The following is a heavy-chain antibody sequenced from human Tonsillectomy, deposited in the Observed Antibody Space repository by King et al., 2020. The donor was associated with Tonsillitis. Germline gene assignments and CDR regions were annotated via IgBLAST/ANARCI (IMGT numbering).Heavy chain of an antibody. CDR1: GYRFTSYW. D-gene: IGHD3-9*01. V-gene: IGHV5-51*01. Sequence: QLVQSGAEVKKPGESLKISCKGSGYRFTSYWIGWVRQMPGKGLEWMGIIYPGDSGTRYSPSFQGQVTISADKSISTAHLHWSSLKASDTAMYYCGRHQDFNSLDAFDIWGQGTMVTVSS. J-gene: IGHJ3*02. CDR2: IYPGDSGT. CDR3: GRHQDFNSLDAFDI.